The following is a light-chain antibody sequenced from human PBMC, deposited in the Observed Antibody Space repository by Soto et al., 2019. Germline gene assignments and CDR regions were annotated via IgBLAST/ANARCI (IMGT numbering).Light chain of an antibody. CDR1: QSVSSS. J-gene: IGKJ1*01. V-gene: IGKV3-15*01. CDR3: QQYNNWWT. CDR2: GVS. Sequence: EIFMTQSPSTLSVSPVEIATLSCRASQSVSSSLAWYQQKPGQAPRLLIYGVSTRATGIPARFSGSGSGTEFTLTISSLQSEDFAVYYCQQYNNWWTFGQGTKV.